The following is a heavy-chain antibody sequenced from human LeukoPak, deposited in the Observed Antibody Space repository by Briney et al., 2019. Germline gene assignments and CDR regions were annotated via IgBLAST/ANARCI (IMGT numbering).Heavy chain of an antibody. Sequence: GGSLRLSCAASGFTFSSYDMGWVRQAPGKGLEWVSAISGRGGNTYYADSVKGRFTISRDNFKNTLYLQMNSLRAEDTAIYYCARDRAYGGDYDYWGQGTLVTVSS. D-gene: IGHD3-10*01. CDR3: ARDRAYGGDYDY. J-gene: IGHJ4*02. V-gene: IGHV3-23*01. CDR2: ISGRGGNT. CDR1: GFTFSSYD.